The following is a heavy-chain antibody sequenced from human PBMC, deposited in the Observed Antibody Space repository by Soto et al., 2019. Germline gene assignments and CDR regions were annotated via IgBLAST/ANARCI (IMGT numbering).Heavy chain of an antibody. V-gene: IGHV3-33*01. CDR3: ARENYDILTGPRGGNWFDP. CDR2: IWYDGSNK. D-gene: IGHD3-9*01. CDR1: GFTFSSYG. J-gene: IGHJ5*02. Sequence: PGLSLRLSCAASGFTFSSYGMHWVLQAPGKGLEWVAVIWYDGSNKYYADSVKGLFTISRDNSKNALYLQMNSLRAEDTAVYYCARENYDILTGPRGGNWFDPWGQGTLVTVSS.